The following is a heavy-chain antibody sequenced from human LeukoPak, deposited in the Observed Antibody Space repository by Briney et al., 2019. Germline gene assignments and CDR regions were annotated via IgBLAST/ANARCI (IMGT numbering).Heavy chain of an antibody. CDR3: AREGAAGFDY. J-gene: IGHJ4*02. CDR2: IYYSGST. V-gene: IGHV4-59*01. CDR1: GGSISSYY. Sequence: SSETLSLTCTVSGGSISSYYWSWIRQPPGKGLEWIGYIYYSGSTNYNPSLKSRVTISVDTSKNQFSLKLSSVTAADTAVYYCAREGAAGFDYWGQGTLVTVSS. D-gene: IGHD2-15*01.